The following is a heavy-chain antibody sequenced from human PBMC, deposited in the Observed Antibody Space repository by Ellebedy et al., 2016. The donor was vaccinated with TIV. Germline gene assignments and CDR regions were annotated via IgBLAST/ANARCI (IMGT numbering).Heavy chain of an antibody. J-gene: IGHJ4*02. CDR1: GYTFTSYG. CDR2: ISAYNGNT. CDR3: ARDCSSTSCYMAADY. D-gene: IGHD2-2*02. V-gene: IGHV1-18*01. Sequence: ASVKVSCKASGYTFTSYGISWVRQAPGQGLEWMGWISAYNGNTNYAQRLQGRVTMTTDTSTSTAYMELRSLRSDDTAVYYCARDCSSTSCYMAADYWGQGTLVTVSS.